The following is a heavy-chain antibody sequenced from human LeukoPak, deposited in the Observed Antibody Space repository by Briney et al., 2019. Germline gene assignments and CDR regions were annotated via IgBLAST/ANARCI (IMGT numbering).Heavy chain of an antibody. V-gene: IGHV1-2*06. D-gene: IGHD2-2*01. CDR1: GYTFTGHY. CDR3: ARGTVVPAALNWFDP. J-gene: IGHJ5*02. Sequence: ASVKVSCKASGYTFTGHYLHWVRQAPGQGLEWMGRINPNSGGTNYAQNFQGRVTMTRDTSISTAYMELSRLRSDDTAVYYCARGTVVPAALNWFDPWGQGTLVTVSS. CDR2: INPNSGGT.